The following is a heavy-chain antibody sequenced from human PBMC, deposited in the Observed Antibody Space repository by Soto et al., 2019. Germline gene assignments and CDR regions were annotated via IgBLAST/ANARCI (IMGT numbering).Heavy chain of an antibody. Sequence: GASVKVSCKASGGTFSSYAISWVRQAPGQGLEWMGGIIPIFGTANYAQKFQGRVTITADESTSTAYMELSSLRSEDTAVYYCASYYDILTGYTTPDYYYYGMDVWGQGTTVTVSS. J-gene: IGHJ6*02. V-gene: IGHV1-69*13. CDR3: ASYYDILTGYTTPDYYYYGMDV. D-gene: IGHD3-9*01. CDR2: IIPIFGTA. CDR1: GGTFSSYA.